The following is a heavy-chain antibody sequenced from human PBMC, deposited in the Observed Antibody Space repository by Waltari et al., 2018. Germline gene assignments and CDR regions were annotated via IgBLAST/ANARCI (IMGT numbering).Heavy chain of an antibody. CDR3: ARVFPNIVVVPAAIRPSYYYYGMDV. J-gene: IGHJ6*02. V-gene: IGHV3-21*01. D-gene: IGHD2-2*02. Sequence: EVQLVESGGGLVKPGGSLRLSCAASGFTFSSYSMNWVRQAPGKGLEGVSSISSSSSYIYYADSVKGRFTSSRDNAKNSLYLQMNSLRAEDTAVYYCARVFPNIVVVPAAIRPSYYYYGMDVWGQGTTVTVSS. CDR1: GFTFSSYS. CDR2: ISSSSSYI.